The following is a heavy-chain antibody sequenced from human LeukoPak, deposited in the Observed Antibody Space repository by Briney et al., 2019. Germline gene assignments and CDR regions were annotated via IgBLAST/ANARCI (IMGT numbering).Heavy chain of an antibody. CDR3: ARGRNDDFWSGYSTNYYYYYMDV. V-gene: IGHV3-30*03. CDR2: ISYDGSNK. D-gene: IGHD3-3*01. J-gene: IGHJ6*03. Sequence: PGGSLRLSCAASGFTFSSYGMHWVRQAPGKGLEWVAVISYDGSNKYYADSVKGRFTISRDNSKNTLYLQMNSLRAEDTAVYYCARGRNDDFWSGYSTNYYYYYMDVWGKGTTVTVSS. CDR1: GFTFSSYG.